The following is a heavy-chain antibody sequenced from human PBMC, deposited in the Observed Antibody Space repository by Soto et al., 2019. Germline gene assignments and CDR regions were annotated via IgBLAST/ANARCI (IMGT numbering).Heavy chain of an antibody. CDR2: IWYDGSNK. Sequence: PGGSLRLSCAASGFTFDDYGMSWVRQAPGKGLEWVAVIWYDGSNKYYADSVKGRFTISRDNSKNTLYLQMNSLRAEDTAVYYCARGQGSGSYYSPDDYWGQGTLVTVSS. D-gene: IGHD3-10*01. J-gene: IGHJ4*02. V-gene: IGHV3-33*08. CDR1: GFTFDDYG. CDR3: ARGQGSGSYYSPDDY.